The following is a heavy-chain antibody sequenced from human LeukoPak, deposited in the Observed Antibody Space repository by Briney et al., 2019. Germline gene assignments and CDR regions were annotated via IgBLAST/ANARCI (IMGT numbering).Heavy chain of an antibody. CDR1: GYTFTSYG. J-gene: IGHJ6*03. CDR3: ARVGATTFDYYYYMDV. Sequence: AASVKVSCKASGYTFTSYGISWVRQAPGQGLEWMGWISAYNGNTNYAQKLQGRVTMTTDTSTSTAYMELRSLRSDDTAVYYCARVGATTFDYYYYMDVWGKGTTVTVSS. V-gene: IGHV1-18*01. CDR2: ISAYNGNT. D-gene: IGHD1-26*01.